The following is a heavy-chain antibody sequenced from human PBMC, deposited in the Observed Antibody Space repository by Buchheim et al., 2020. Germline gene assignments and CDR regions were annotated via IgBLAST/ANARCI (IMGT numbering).Heavy chain of an antibody. CDR3: ARTPRYYYYYGMDV. V-gene: IGHV3-7*01. D-gene: IGHD2-15*01. CDR1: GLTFNTYW. J-gene: IGHJ6*02. CDR2: IKQDGSET. Sequence: EVQLVESGGDLVQPGGSLRLSSVASGLTFNTYWMNWVRQAPGKGLEWVAKIKQDGSETYYVDSVKGRFTISRDNAKSSLYLQMNSLRAEDTAVYYCARTPRYYYYYGMDVWGQGTT.